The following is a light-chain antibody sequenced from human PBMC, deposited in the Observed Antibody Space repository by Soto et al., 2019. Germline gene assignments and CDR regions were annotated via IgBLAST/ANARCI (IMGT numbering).Light chain of an antibody. CDR1: QSVSSSY. CDR3: QQYGSSSLT. CDR2: DAS. Sequence: EIVLTHSAATLSLAAGERATLSCGASQSVSSSYLAWYQQKPGLVPRLLIYDASSRATGIPDRFSGSGSGTDFTLTISRLEPEDFAVYYCQQYGSSSLTFGGGTKVDI. J-gene: IGKJ4*01. V-gene: IGKV3D-20*01.